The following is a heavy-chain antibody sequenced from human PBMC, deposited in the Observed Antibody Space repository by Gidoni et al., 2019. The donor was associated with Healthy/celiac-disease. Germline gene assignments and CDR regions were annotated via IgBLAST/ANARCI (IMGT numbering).Heavy chain of an antibody. V-gene: IGHV3-30*04. CDR3: ARGRAMVLLDY. CDR2: ISYDGSNK. D-gene: IGHD5-18*01. CDR1: GVTFSSYA. J-gene: IGHJ4*02. Sequence: QVQLVESGGGVVQPGRSLRLSCAASGVTFSSYAMHWVRQAPGKGLEWVAVISYDGSNKYYADSVKGRFTISRDNSKNTLYLQMNSLRAEDTAVYYCARGRAMVLLDYWGQGTLVTVSS.